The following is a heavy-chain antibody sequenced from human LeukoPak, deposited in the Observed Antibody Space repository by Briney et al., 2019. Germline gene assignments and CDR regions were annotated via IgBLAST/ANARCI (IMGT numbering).Heavy chain of an antibody. V-gene: IGHV5-51*01. CDR2: TDVDDFDT. CDR1: GSLFTNYW. D-gene: IGHD6-19*01. Sequence: GGSLQISCRLTGSLFTNYWIAWVRPMPGKGLEWRGMTDVDDFDTRYTPSIQGQATISADKSIRTAYIQWSSLKASDTAMYYCARPDSGWYFYRWGPGTLVT. J-gene: IGHJ4*02. CDR3: ARPDSGWYFYR.